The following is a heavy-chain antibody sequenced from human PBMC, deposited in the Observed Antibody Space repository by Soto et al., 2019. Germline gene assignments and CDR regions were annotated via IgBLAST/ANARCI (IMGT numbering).Heavy chain of an antibody. CDR3: ATTYCGGDCWYLPNAFDI. Sequence: SVKVSWKASGGTFSSYAISWVRQAPGQGLEWMGGIIPIFGTANYAQKFQGRVTITADESTSTAYMELSSLRSEDTAVYYCATTYCGGDCWYLPNAFDIWGQGTMVTVSS. V-gene: IGHV1-69*13. CDR2: IIPIFGTA. J-gene: IGHJ3*02. CDR1: GGTFSSYA. D-gene: IGHD2-21*02.